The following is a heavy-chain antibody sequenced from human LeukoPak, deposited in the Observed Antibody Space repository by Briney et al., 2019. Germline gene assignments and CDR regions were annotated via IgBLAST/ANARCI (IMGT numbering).Heavy chain of an antibody. CDR1: GLTFSKYS. Sequence: GGSLRLSCAASGLTFSKYSMTWVRQAPGKGLEWVSFIDTSSTTMYYTDSVKGRFTISRDNAKNTLYLQMNSLRAEDTAVYYCARDRDWLPLDYWGQGTLVTVSS. J-gene: IGHJ4*02. CDR2: IDTSSTTM. V-gene: IGHV3-48*04. D-gene: IGHD3/OR15-3a*01. CDR3: ARDRDWLPLDY.